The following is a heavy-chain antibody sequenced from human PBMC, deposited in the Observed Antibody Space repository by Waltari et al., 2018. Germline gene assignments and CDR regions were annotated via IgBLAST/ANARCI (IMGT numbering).Heavy chain of an antibody. CDR2: IYHDGKT. J-gene: IGHJ4*02. Sequence: QVQLHESGPGLVKPSETLSLTCDVSGYSISSGFYWGWLRQPPGKGLEWIGSIYHDGKTHFSPSLQSRVTISVDTSKNQFSLKLKSVTAADTAVYYCARVGPYAGSGYYYGPWEYWGQGTLVAVSS. V-gene: IGHV4-38-2*01. CDR3: ARVGPYAGSGYYYGPWEY. CDR1: GYSISSGFY. D-gene: IGHD3-22*01.